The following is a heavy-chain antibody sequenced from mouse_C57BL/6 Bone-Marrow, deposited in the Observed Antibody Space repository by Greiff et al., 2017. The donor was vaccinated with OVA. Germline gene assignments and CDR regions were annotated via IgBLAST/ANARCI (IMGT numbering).Heavy chain of an antibody. Sequence: EVQRVESGPGLVKPSQSLSLTCSVTGYSITSGYYWNWIRQLPGNKLEWMGYISYDGSNNYNPSLKNRISITRDTSKNQFFLKLNSVTTEDTATYYCARERFDVWGTGTTVTVSS. V-gene: IGHV3-6*01. CDR2: ISYDGSN. CDR3: ARERFDV. J-gene: IGHJ1*03. CDR1: GYSITSGYY.